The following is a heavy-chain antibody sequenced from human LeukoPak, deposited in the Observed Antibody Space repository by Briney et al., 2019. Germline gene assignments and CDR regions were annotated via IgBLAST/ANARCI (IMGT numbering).Heavy chain of an antibody. Sequence: QPGTSLRLSCAASGFTLSSCGMHWVRQAPGKGLEWVAVITYDGITTYFDDSVRGRFTISRDTSKSMLYLQMNSLRPEDTAVYYCVKEQSSGNYRTADFWGQGTLVTVSS. CDR2: ITYDGITT. D-gene: IGHD3-10*01. V-gene: IGHV3-30*18. J-gene: IGHJ4*02. CDR1: GFTLSSCG. CDR3: VKEQSSGNYRTADF.